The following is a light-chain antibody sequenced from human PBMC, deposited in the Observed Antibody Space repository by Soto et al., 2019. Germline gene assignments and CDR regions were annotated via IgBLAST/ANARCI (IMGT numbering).Light chain of an antibody. CDR3: SSYTSSSTVI. CDR1: SSDVGGYNY. Sequence: QSVLTQPASVSGSPGQSITISCTGTSSDVGGYNYVSWYQQRPGKAPKLMIYEVTYRPSGISNRFSGSRSGNTASLTISGLQAEDEADYYCSSYTSSSTVIFGGGTKLTVL. CDR2: EVT. J-gene: IGLJ2*01. V-gene: IGLV2-14*01.